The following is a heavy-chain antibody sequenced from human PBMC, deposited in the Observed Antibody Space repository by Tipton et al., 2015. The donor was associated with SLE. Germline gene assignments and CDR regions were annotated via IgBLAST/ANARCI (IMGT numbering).Heavy chain of an antibody. J-gene: IGHJ4*02. V-gene: IGHV1-8*01. Sequence: QLVQSGAEVKKPGASVKVSRKASGNTFTTYDINWVRQATGQGLEWMGWMNPNSGNTGYAQKFQGRVAMTRNTSISTAYMELSSLTAEDTAVYFGANLAVTGQDYWGQGTLVTVSS. D-gene: IGHD6-19*01. CDR2: MNPNSGNT. CDR3: ANLAVTGQDY. CDR1: GNTFTTYD.